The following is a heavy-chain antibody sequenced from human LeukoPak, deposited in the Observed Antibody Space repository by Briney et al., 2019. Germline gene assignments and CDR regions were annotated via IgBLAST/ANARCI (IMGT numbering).Heavy chain of an antibody. J-gene: IGHJ4*02. CDR1: GGSISSYY. CDR3: ARGLSTVD. V-gene: IGHV4-59*01. D-gene: IGHD4-23*01. Sequence: SETLSLTCTVSGGSISSYYWSWIRQPPGKGLEWIGYIYYSGSTYYNPSLRSRVTISVDTSKNQFSLKLSSVTAADTAVYYCARGLSTVDWGQGTLVTVSS. CDR2: IYYSGST.